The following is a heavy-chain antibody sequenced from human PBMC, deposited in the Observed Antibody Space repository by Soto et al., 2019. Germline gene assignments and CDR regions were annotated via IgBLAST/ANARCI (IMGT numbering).Heavy chain of an antibody. Sequence: ASVXVSCRASLDNVNKDVVAFLRQAPGQGLEWMGGTIPALGKTHYIEKFQGRVTITVDDATRTVYMEVRDLTSEDTDIYYCERGNFRQSDMEVWGQGTTVNVS. CDR1: LDNVNKDV. CDR2: TIPALGKT. D-gene: IGHD4-4*01. CDR3: ERGNFRQSDMEV. V-gene: IGHV1-69*01. J-gene: IGHJ6*01.